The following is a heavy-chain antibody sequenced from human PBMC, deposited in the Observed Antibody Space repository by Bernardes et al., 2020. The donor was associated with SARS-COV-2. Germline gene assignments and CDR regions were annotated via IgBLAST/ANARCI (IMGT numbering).Heavy chain of an antibody. Sequence: GGSLRLSCAASGFTFSTYGMHWVRQAPGKGLEWVAFIQYDGSLKYYPDSEKGRFTVSRDNSKNTLYLQMNSLGAEDTAVYYCVKDDCSSGSCYLSSAGGMDVWGQGTPVTVSS. V-gene: IGHV3-30*02. J-gene: IGHJ6*02. D-gene: IGHD2-15*01. CDR2: IQYDGSLK. CDR1: GFTFSTYG. CDR3: VKDDCSSGSCYLSSAGGMDV.